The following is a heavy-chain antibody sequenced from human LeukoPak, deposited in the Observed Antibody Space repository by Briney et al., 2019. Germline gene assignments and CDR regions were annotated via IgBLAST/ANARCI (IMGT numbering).Heavy chain of an antibody. D-gene: IGHD3-22*01. J-gene: IGHJ4*02. CDR3: AREGVHYYDSSGYFDY. CDR1: GGSISSSSYY. Sequence: LETLSLTCTVSGGSISSSSYYWGWIRQPPGKGLEWIGSIYHSGSTYHNPSLKSRVTISVDTSKNQFSLKLSSVTAADTAVYYCAREGVHYYDSSGYFDYWGQGTLVTVSS. V-gene: IGHV4-39*07. CDR2: IYHSGST.